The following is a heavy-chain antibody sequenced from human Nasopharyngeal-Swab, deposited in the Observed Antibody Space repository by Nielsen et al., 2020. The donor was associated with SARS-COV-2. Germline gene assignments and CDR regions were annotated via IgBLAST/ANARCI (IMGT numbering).Heavy chain of an antibody. CDR2: MSYDGSNK. D-gene: IGHD6-13*01. CDR1: GFTFSSYA. CDR3: ARARHRLSRSIAAAGLDTFDI. J-gene: IGHJ3*02. V-gene: IGHV3-30-3*01. Sequence: LSLTCAASGFTFSSYAMHWVRQAPGKGLEWVAFMSYDGSNKYYADSVKGRFTISRDNSNNTLYLQMSSLRPEDTAVYFCARARHRLSRSIAAAGLDTFDIWGQGTMVTRLL.